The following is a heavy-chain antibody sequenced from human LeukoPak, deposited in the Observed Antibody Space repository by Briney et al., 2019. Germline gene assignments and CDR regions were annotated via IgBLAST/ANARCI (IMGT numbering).Heavy chain of an antibody. D-gene: IGHD3-10*01. CDR1: GFTFSDYY. Sequence: GGSLRLSCAAPGFTFSDYYMSWIRQAPGKGLEWVSYISSSGSTIYYADSVKGRFTISRDNTKNSLYLPMHSLSAEDTAVYYCERRGVLWFGELFYYGMDVWGQGTTVTVSS. J-gene: IGHJ6*02. V-gene: IGHV3-11*01. CDR3: ERRGVLWFGELFYYGMDV. CDR2: ISSSGSTI.